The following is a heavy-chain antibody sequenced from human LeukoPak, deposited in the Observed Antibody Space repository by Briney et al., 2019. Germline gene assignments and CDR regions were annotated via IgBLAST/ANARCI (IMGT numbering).Heavy chain of an antibody. J-gene: IGHJ4*02. CDR3: ARGLVLRYFD. CDR2: INHSGST. Sequence: PSETLSLTCAVYGGSFSGYYCSWIRQPPGKGLECVGEINHSGSTNYNPSLKSRVTISVDTSKNQFSLKLSSVTAADTAVYYCARGLVLRYFDWGQGTLVTVSS. V-gene: IGHV4-34*01. D-gene: IGHD3-9*01. CDR1: GGSFSGYY.